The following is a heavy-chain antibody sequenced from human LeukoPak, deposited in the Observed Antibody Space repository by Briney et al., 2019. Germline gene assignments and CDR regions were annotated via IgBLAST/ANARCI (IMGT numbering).Heavy chain of an antibody. CDR2: IKEDGSEK. CDR3: AKVRYCSSTSCYFNYYYYMDV. CDR1: GFTFSSNW. D-gene: IGHD2-2*01. Sequence: GGSLRLSCAASGFTFSSNWMSWVRQAPGKGLEWVANIKEDGSEKYYVDSVKGRFTISRDNSKNTLYLQMNSLRAEDTAVYYCAKVRYCSSTSCYFNYYYYMDVWGKGTTVTISS. V-gene: IGHV3-7*01. J-gene: IGHJ6*03.